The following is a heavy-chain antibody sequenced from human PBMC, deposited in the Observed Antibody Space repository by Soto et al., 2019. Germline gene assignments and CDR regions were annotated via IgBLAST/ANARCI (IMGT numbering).Heavy chain of an antibody. CDR3: ARGSPLSGYYTLDFDY. CDR1: GGSISSGSYY. J-gene: IGHJ4*02. CDR2: IYYSGST. D-gene: IGHD3-3*01. V-gene: IGHV4-61*01. Sequence: PSETLSLTCTVSGGSISSGSYYWSWIRQPPGKGLEWIGYIYYSGSTNYNPSLKSRVTISVDTSKNQFSLKLSSVTAADTAVYYCARGSPLSGYYTLDFDYWGQGTLVTVSS.